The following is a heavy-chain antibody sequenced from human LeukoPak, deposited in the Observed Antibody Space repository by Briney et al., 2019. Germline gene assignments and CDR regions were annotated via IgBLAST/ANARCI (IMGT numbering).Heavy chain of an antibody. CDR1: GFTSTDHY. CDR3: ARVTGWLRLYYYYYMDV. Sequence: PGGSLRLSCAASGFTSTDHYMDWVRQAPGKGLEWVGRTRNKANSYTTEYAASVKGRFTISRDDSENSLYLQMNSLKTEDTAVYYCARVTGWLRLYYYYYMDVWGKGTTVTISS. J-gene: IGHJ6*03. V-gene: IGHV3-72*01. D-gene: IGHD5-12*01. CDR2: TRNKANSYTT.